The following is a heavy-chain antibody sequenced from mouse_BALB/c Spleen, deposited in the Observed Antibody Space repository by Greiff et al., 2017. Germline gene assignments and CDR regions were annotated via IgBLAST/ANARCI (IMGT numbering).Heavy chain of an antibody. Sequence: EVQLVESGGGLVKPGGSLKLSCAASGFTFSDYYMYWVRQTPEKRLEWVATISDGGSYTYYPDSVKGRFTISRDNAKNNLYLQMSSLKSEDTAMYYCARDGGYYGSSSTWFAYWGQGTLVTVSA. CDR3: ARDGGYYGSSSTWFAY. CDR1: GFTFSDYY. V-gene: IGHV5-4*02. CDR2: ISDGGSYT. J-gene: IGHJ3*01. D-gene: IGHD1-1*01.